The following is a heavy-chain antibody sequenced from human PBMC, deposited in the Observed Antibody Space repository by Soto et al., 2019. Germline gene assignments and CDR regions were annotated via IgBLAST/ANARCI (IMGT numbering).Heavy chain of an antibody. CDR2: IKSKTDGGTT. CDR3: TTRRPVWIDVDY. D-gene: IGHD1-1*01. CDR1: GFTFSNAW. V-gene: IGHV3-15*01. Sequence: GGSLRLSCAASGFTFSNAWMSWVRQAPGKGLEWVGRIKSKTDGGTTDYAAPVKGRFTISRDDSKNTLYLQMNSLKTEDTAVYYCTTRRPVWIDVDYWGQGTLVTVYS. J-gene: IGHJ4*02.